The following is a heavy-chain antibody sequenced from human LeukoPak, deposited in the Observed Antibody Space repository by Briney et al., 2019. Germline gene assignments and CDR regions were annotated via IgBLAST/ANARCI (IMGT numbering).Heavy chain of an antibody. CDR1: GYTFTGYY. V-gene: IGHV1-2*06. CDR2: INPNSGGT. Sequence: GASVKVSCKASGYTFTGYYMHWVRQAPGQGLEWMGRINPNSGGTNYAQKFQGRVTMTRDTSISTAYMELSRLRSDDTAVYYCARGGCSGDSCYGYWGQGTLVTVSS. CDR3: ARGGCSGDSCYGY. J-gene: IGHJ4*02. D-gene: IGHD2-15*01.